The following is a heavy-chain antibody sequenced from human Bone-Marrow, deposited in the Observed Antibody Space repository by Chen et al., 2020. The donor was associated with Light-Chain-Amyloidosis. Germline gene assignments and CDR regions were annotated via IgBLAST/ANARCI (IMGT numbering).Heavy chain of an antibody. V-gene: IGHV3-11*01. D-gene: IGHD4-17*01. CDR1: GFTFSDYY. J-gene: IGHJ4*02. Sequence: LVESGGGLVKPGGSLRLSCAASGFTFSDYYMSWIRQAPGKGLEWVSYISSSGSTIYYADSVKGRFTISRDNXKNSLYLXXXXXXXXXXXXXXCARVMTTVTTCLDYWGQGTLVTVSS. CDR3: ARVMTTVTTCLDY. CDR2: ISSSGSTI.